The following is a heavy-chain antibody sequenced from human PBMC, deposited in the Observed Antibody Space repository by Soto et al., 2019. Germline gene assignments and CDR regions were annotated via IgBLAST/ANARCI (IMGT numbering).Heavy chain of an antibody. CDR1: SGSVSSDSHY. J-gene: IGHJ3*02. D-gene: IGHD3-9*01. CDR3: ARDYRGYTTGYAFDI. V-gene: IGHV4-61*01. Sequence: SETLSLTCSVSSGSVSSDSHYWSWIRQPPGKGLEWIGYIYYSGTTNYNPSLKSRVTISLDTSRNQFSLKLSSVTAADTAIYYCARDYRGYTTGYAFDIWGQGTMVT. CDR2: IYYSGTT.